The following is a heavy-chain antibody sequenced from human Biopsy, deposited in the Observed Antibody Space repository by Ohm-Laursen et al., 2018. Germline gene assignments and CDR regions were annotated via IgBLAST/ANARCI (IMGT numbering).Heavy chain of an antibody. CDR3: AKDLGQVTAAIGY. D-gene: IGHD2-21*02. CDR1: GSTFADYA. CDR2: ITWNSGSI. J-gene: IGHJ4*02. Sequence: SLTLSRASSGSTFADYAMHWVRQAPGKGLEWVSGITWNSGSIGYADSVKGRFSIFRDNAKHSLYLQMNSLRAEDTALYYCAKDLGQVTAAIGYWGQGTLVTVSS. V-gene: IGHV3-9*01.